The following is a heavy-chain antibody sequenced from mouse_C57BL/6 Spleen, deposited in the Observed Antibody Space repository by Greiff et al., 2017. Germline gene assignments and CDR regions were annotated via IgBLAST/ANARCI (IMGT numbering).Heavy chain of an antibody. D-gene: IGHD1-1*01. CDR3: ARSTVVATGGFDY. CDR1: GYTFNSYW. J-gene: IGHJ2*01. CDR2: IDPSDSET. Sequence: QVQLQQPGAELVRPGCSVKLSCKASGYTFNSYWLHWVKQRPKQGLEWIGNIDPSDSETHYNQKFKDKATLTVDKYYSTAYMQLSSLTSEDSAVYYCARSTVVATGGFDYWGQGTTLTVSS. V-gene: IGHV1-52*01.